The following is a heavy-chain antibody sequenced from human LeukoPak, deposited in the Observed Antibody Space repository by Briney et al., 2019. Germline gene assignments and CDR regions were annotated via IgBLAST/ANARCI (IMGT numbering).Heavy chain of an antibody. J-gene: IGHJ1*01. D-gene: IGHD4-17*01. CDR1: TYSFTSYW. V-gene: IGHV5-51*01. Sequence: GESLKISCQGSTYSFTSYWIGWVRQMPGKGLEWMGIIYPGDSNTRYSPSFQGQVTISADKSISTAYLQWSSLKASDTAMYYCARGTVTTGAEYFQHWGQGTLVTVSS. CDR2: IYPGDSNT. CDR3: ARGTVTTGAEYFQH.